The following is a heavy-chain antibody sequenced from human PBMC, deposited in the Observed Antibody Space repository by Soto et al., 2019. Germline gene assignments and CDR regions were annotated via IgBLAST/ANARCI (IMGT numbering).Heavy chain of an antibody. CDR3: ASPSYGSGSYY. V-gene: IGHV1-3*01. CDR1: GYTFSNYL. CDR2: INAGNGHT. D-gene: IGHD3-10*01. J-gene: IGHJ4*02. Sequence: QVRLVQSGAEVKKPGASVKVSCKASGYTFSNYLLHWVRQAPGLGLEWMGWINAGNGHTKYSQKFQGRVTFTRDTSATTAYIELSSLRSEDAAVYYCASPSYGSGSYYWGQGTLVTVSS.